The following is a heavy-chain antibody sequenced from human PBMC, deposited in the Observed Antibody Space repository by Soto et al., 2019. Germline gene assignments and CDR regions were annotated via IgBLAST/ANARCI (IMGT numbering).Heavy chain of an antibody. CDR2: MNPNNGNT. J-gene: IGHJ4*02. Sequence: GASVKVSCKASGYTFTSYDINWVRQATGQGLEWMGWMNPNNGNTGYAQRFQGRVTMTRNTSISTAYMELSSLRSEDTAVYYCARGPHPYFNDYWGQGTLVTVSS. D-gene: IGHD2-8*01. CDR1: GYTFTSYD. V-gene: IGHV1-8*01. CDR3: ARGPHPYFNDY.